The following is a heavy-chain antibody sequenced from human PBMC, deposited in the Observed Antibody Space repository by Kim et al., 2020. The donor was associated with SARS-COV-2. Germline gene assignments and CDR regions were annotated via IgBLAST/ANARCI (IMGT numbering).Heavy chain of an antibody. Sequence: PSLKSRVTILVDTSKNQFSLKVSSVTAADTAVYYCASVAAAGTRDNWFDPWGQGTLVTVSS. J-gene: IGHJ5*02. CDR3: ASVAAAGTRDNWFDP. V-gene: IGHV4-34*01. D-gene: IGHD6-13*01.